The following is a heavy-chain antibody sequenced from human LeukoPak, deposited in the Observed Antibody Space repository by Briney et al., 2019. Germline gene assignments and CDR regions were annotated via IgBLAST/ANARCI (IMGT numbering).Heavy chain of an antibody. V-gene: IGHV3-74*01. CDR1: GFTFSSYW. CDR3: AREDYYYYCMDV. J-gene: IGHJ6*03. CDR2: INSDGSST. Sequence: GGSLRLSCAASGFTFSSYWMHWVRQAPGKGLVLVSRINSDGSSTSYADSVKGRFTISRDNAKNTLYLQMNSLRAEDTAVYYCAREDYYYYCMDVWGKGTTVTVSS.